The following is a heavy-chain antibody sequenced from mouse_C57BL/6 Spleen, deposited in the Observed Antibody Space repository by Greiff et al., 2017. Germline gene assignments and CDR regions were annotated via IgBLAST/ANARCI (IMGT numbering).Heavy chain of an antibody. D-gene: IGHD1-1*01. CDR1: GFSLSTSGMG. CDR3: AREVLTTVVATSYWYFDV. V-gene: IGHV8-12*01. J-gene: IGHJ1*03. Sequence: QVTLKVSGPGILQSSQTLSLTCSFSGFSLSTSGMGVSWIRHPSGKGLEWLAHIYWDDDKRYNPSLKSRPTISKDTSRNQVFLKITSVDTADTATYYCAREVLTTVVATSYWYFDVWGTGTTVTVSS. CDR2: IYWDDDK.